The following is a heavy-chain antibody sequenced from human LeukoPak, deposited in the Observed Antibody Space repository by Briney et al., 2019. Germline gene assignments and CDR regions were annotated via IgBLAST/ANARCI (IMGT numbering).Heavy chain of an antibody. D-gene: IGHD3-22*01. Sequence: SETLSLTCTVSGGSISSYYWSWIRQPPGKGLEWVGYIYYSGSTNYNPSLKSRVTISVDMSKNQFSLKLSSVTAADTAVYYCARVDGYYYDGSGSAFDIWGQGTMVTVSS. CDR1: GGSISSYY. CDR3: ARVDGYYYDGSGSAFDI. V-gene: IGHV4-59*01. CDR2: IYYSGST. J-gene: IGHJ3*02.